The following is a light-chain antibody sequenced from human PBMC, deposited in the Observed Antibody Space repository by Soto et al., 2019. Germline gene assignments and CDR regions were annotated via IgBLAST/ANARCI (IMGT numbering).Light chain of an antibody. CDR2: EVS. J-gene: IGLJ1*01. CDR3: SSYTSSSTFYV. V-gene: IGLV2-14*01. CDR1: SSDVGGYNY. Sequence: QSVLTQPASVSGSPGQSITISCTGTSSDVGGYNYVSWYQQHPGKAPKLMIYEVSNRPSGVSNRFSGSKSGNTASLTISGLQAEDEADYYCSSYTSSSTFYVFGTGTKLTV.